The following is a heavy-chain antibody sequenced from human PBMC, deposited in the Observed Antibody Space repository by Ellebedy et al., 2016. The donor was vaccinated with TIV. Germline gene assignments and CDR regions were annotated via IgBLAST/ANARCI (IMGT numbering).Heavy chain of an antibody. CDR1: GFTFSSHA. J-gene: IGHJ6*02. D-gene: IGHD2-21*01. V-gene: IGHV3-30*01. Sequence: GESLKISCAASGFTFSSHAMYWVRQAPGTGLEWVADISYDGNNQHYADSVKGRFTISRDNSKNTVYLQMNSLRAEDTSVYYCARVPGEELNYYYYGMDAWGQGTTVTVSS. CDR3: ARVPGEELNYYYYGMDA. CDR2: ISYDGNNQ.